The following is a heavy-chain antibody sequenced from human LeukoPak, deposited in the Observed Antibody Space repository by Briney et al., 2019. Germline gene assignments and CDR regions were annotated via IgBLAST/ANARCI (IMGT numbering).Heavy chain of an antibody. J-gene: IGHJ4*02. V-gene: IGHV1-69*04. CDR3: ARGEGDDFRYFDY. CDR1: GGTFSSYA. CDR2: IIPILGIA. D-gene: IGHD2-21*02. Sequence: SVKVSCKASGGTFSSYAISWVRQAPGQGLEWMGRIIPILGIANYAQKLQGRVTITADKSTSTAYMELSSLRSEDTAVYYCARGEGDDFRYFDYWGQGTLVTVSS.